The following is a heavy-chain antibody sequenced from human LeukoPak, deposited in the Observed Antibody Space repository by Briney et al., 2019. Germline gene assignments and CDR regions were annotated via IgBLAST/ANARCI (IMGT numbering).Heavy chain of an antibody. CDR1: GFTFSNYW. CDR3: ARDQDGALDY. Sequence: PGGSLRLSCAASGFTFSNYWMAWVRQSPGKGLEWVANIKQDGIEKNYVDSVRGRFTISRDNAKSSLFLQMSPLRVDDTAVYYCARDQDGALDYWGQGSLVTVSS. J-gene: IGHJ4*02. CDR2: IKQDGIEK. D-gene: IGHD4-17*01. V-gene: IGHV3-7*01.